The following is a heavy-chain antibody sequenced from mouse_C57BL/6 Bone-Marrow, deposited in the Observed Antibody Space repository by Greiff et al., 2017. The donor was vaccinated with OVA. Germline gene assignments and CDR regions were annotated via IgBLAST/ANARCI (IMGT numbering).Heavy chain of an antibody. V-gene: IGHV1-55*01. D-gene: IGHD2-1*01. J-gene: IGHJ3*01. CDR1: GYTFTSYW. Sequence: VKVVESGAELVKPGASVKMSCKASGYTFTSYWITWVKQRPGQGLEWIGDIYPGSGSTNYNEKFKSKATLTVDTSSSTAYMQLSSLTSEDSAVYYCARYGNYPLAYWGQGTLVTVSA. CDR2: IYPGSGST. CDR3: ARYGNYPLAY.